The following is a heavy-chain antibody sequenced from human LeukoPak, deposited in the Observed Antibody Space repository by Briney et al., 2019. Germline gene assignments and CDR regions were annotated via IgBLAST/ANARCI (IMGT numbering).Heavy chain of an antibody. J-gene: IGHJ5*02. CDR1: GYTFTNYG. CDR3: ARMNHYDSSGTDWFDP. D-gene: IGHD3-22*01. CDR2: INPKSGDT. V-gene: IGHV1-8*01. Sequence: ASVKVSCKTSGYTFTNYGINWVRQAAGQGLEWMGRINPKSGDTGYARKFQGRLTMTRNISINTAYMELSSLRSEDSAVYYCARMNHYDSSGTDWFDPWAQGTLVTVSS.